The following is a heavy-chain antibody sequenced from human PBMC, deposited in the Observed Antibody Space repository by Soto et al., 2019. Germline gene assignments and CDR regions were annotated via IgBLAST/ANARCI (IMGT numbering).Heavy chain of an antibody. CDR1: GYTFTSYG. D-gene: IGHD3-22*01. J-gene: IGHJ3*02. CDR2: ISAYNGNT. CDR3: ASPDSSGYSAFDI. Sequence: ASVKVSCKASGYTFTSYGISWVRQAPGQGLEWMGWISAYNGNTNYAQKLQGRVTMTTDTSTSTAYMELRSLRPDDTAVYYCASPDSSGYSAFDIWGQGTMVTVSS. V-gene: IGHV1-18*04.